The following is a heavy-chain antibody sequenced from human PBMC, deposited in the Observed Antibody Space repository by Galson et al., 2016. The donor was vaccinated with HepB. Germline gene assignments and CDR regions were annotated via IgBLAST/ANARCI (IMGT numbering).Heavy chain of an antibody. V-gene: IGHV3-21*01. CDR3: AREKVVYRTTSFNDGMDV. CDR1: GFTFDDYA. CDR2: ISSSSSYI. Sequence: SLRLSCAASGFTFDDYAMHWVRQAPGKGLEWVSFISSSSSYIHYADSVKGRFTISRDNAKNSLYLQMNSLRAEDTAVYYCAREKVVYRTTSFNDGMDVWGLGTTVTVSS. J-gene: IGHJ6*02. D-gene: IGHD2-8*02.